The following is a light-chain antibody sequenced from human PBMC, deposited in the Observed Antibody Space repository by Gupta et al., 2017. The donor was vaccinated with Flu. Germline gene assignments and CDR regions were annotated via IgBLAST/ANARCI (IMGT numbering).Light chain of an antibody. Sequence: DIQMTQSPSTLSASVGDKVTITCRASQSISTYLAWYQQKPGEAPKLLIYKASTLKSGVPSRFSGSGSGTEFTLSISSLQPGDFSTYYCQNYGTYSGRIFGPGTKIEIK. V-gene: IGKV1-5*03. CDR2: KAS. CDR1: QSISTY. CDR3: QNYGTYSGRI. J-gene: IGKJ2*02.